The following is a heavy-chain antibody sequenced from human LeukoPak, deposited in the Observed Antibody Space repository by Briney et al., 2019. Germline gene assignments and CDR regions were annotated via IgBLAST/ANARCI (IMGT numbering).Heavy chain of an antibody. D-gene: IGHD2-15*01. V-gene: IGHV3-33*01. J-gene: IGHJ4*02. Sequence: PGGSLRLSCAASGFTFSSHGMYWVRQAPGKGLEWVALIWYDGSKKNYADSVKGRFTISRDNSKNTLYLQMNSLRAEDTAVYYCARDISRGSLDYWGQGTLVTVSS. CDR1: GFTFSSHG. CDR2: IWYDGSKK. CDR3: ARDISRGSLDY.